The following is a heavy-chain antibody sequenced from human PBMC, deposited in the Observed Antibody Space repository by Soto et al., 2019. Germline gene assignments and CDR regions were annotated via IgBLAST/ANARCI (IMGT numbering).Heavy chain of an antibody. CDR1: GYSFTSYW. J-gene: IGHJ6*03. Sequence: PGESLKISCKGSGYSFTSYWIGWVRQMPGKGLEWMGIIYPGDSDTRYSPSFQGQVTISADKSISTAYLQWSSLKASDTAMYYGAKHNTIWGGAAATGTGGYYMDVWGKGTTVTVSS. V-gene: IGHV5-51*01. CDR3: AKHNTIWGGAAATGTGGYYMDV. D-gene: IGHD2-21*01. CDR2: IYPGDSDT.